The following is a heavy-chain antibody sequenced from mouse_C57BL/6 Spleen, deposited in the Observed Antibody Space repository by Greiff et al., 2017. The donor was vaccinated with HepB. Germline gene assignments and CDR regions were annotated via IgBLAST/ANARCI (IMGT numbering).Heavy chain of an antibody. CDR2: IDPEDGDT. Sequence: EVQLQESGAELVRPGASVKLSCTASGFNIKDYYMHWVKQRPEQGLEWIGRIDPEDGDTEYAPKFQGKATMTADTSSNTAYLQLSRLTSEDTAVYYCTTHYYGSSYNYYAMDYWGQGTSVTVSS. CDR1: GFNIKDYY. D-gene: IGHD1-1*01. V-gene: IGHV14-1*01. CDR3: TTHYYGSSYNYYAMDY. J-gene: IGHJ4*01.